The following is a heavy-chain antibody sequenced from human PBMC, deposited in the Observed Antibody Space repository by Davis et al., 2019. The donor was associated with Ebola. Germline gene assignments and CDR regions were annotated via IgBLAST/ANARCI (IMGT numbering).Heavy chain of an antibody. CDR1: GFTFSSYS. Sequence: PGGSLRLSCAASGFTFSSYSMNWVRQAPGKGLEWVSYISSSSSTISYADSVKGRFTISRDNAKNSLYLQMNSLRDEDTAVYYCARSWLSPYYYYGMDVWGKGTTVTVSS. D-gene: IGHD3-9*01. V-gene: IGHV3-48*02. J-gene: IGHJ6*04. CDR2: ISSSSSTI. CDR3: ARSWLSPYYYYGMDV.